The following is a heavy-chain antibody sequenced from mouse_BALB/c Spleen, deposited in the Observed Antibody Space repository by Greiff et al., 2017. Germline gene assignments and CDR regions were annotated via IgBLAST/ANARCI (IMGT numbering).Heavy chain of an antibody. D-gene: IGHD2-2*01. CDR3: ARDVYGFAY. CDR1: GYTFTDYA. J-gene: IGHJ3*01. CDR2: ISTYYGDA. Sequence: VKLMESGAELVRPGVSVKISCKGSGYTFTDYAMHWVKQSHAKSLEWIGVISTYYGDASYNQKFKGKATMTVDKSSSTAYMELARLTSEDTAIYYCARDVYGFAYWGQGTLVTVSA. V-gene: IGHV1S137*01.